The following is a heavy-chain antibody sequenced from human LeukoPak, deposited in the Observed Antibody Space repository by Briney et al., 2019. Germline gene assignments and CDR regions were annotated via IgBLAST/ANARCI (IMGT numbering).Heavy chain of an antibody. Sequence: GGSLRLSCAASGFTFSSYSMNWVRQAPGKGLEWVSSISSSSSYICYADSVKGRFTISRDNAKNSLYLQMNSLRAEDTAVYYCARDRQQLVDYWGQGTLVTVSS. V-gene: IGHV3-21*01. CDR2: ISSSSSYI. CDR3: ARDRQQLVDY. J-gene: IGHJ4*02. D-gene: IGHD6-13*01. CDR1: GFTFSSYS.